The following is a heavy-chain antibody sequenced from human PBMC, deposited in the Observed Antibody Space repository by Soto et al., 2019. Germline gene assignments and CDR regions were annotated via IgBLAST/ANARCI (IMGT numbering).Heavy chain of an antibody. CDR3: AREPVLLWFGELLLPLTTTTTVWTSGRLYYYYGMDV. J-gene: IGHJ6*02. Sequence: GASVKVSCKGSGGTFSSYAISWVRQAPGQGLEWMGGIIPIFGTANHAQKFQGRVTITADESTSTAYMELSSLRSEDTAVYYCAREPVLLWFGELLLPLTTTTTVWTSGRLYYYYGMDVWGQGTTVTVSS. V-gene: IGHV1-69*13. CDR1: GGTFSSYA. D-gene: IGHD3-10*01. CDR2: IIPIFGTA.